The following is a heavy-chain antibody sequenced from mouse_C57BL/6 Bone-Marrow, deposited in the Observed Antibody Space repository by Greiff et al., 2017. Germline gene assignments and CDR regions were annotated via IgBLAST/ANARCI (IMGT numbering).Heavy chain of an antibody. Sequence: VQLQQSGPELVKPGASVKIPCKASGYTFTDYNMDWVKQSPGKSLEWIGDINPNNGGTIYNQKFKGKATLTVDKSSSTAYMELRSLTSEDTAVYYCARGGYSSWYWYFDVWGTGTTVTVSS. CDR3: ARGGYSSWYWYFDV. CDR2: INPNNGGT. J-gene: IGHJ1*03. D-gene: IGHD1-1*01. CDR1: GYTFTDYN. V-gene: IGHV1-18*01.